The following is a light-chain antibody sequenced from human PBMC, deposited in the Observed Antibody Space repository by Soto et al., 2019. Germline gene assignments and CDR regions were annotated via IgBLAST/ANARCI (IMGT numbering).Light chain of an antibody. Sequence: EIVLTQSPGTLSLSPGERATLSCRASQSVSSGYLAWYQQKPGQAPRLLIYGASSRATGIPDRFSGSGSGTDFTLTISRLEPEDFAVYYCQQYGSSPRSITFGQGTRLEIK. CDR1: QSVSSGY. V-gene: IGKV3-20*01. CDR2: GAS. CDR3: QQYGSSPRSIT. J-gene: IGKJ5*01.